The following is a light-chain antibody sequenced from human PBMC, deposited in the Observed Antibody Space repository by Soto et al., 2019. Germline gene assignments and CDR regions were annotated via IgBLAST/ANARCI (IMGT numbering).Light chain of an antibody. CDR3: QKYNGAPPLFT. CDR2: AAS. V-gene: IGKV1-27*01. Sequence: DIQMTQSPSSLSASVGDRVTITCRASHDISNSLAWYQQKPGQVPKLVIFAASTLQSVVPSRFSGSGSGTDFTLTINSLRPEDVATYYCQKYNGAPPLFTFGPGTKVDIK. CDR1: HDISNS. J-gene: IGKJ3*01.